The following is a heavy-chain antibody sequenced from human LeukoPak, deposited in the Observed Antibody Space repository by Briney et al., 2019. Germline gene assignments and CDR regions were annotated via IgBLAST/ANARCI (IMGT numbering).Heavy chain of an antibody. CDR3: ARVADGGVVTGPFAH. CDR2: INPKRSDT. J-gene: IGHJ4*02. Sequence: ASVKVSCQASGHTFSCYYMHWVRQAPGQGLEGMGWINPKRSDTNYAQKFQGRVTMTSDTSISTAYMELSRLRSDDTAVYYCARVADGGVVTGPFAHWGQGTMVTVSS. D-gene: IGHD2-21*02. CDR1: GHTFSCYY. V-gene: IGHV1-2*02.